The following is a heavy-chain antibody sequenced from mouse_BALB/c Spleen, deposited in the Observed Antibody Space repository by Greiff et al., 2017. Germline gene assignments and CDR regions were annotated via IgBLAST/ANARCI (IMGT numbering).Heavy chain of an antibody. CDR2: ISSGGSYI. CDR3: ATYDYEAN. J-gene: IGHJ3*01. CDR1: GFTFSSYA. V-gene: IGHV5-9-4*01. Sequence: EEQGVESGGGLVKPGRSLNLSCAASGFTFSSYAMSWVRQSPEKRLEWVAGISSGGSYIYYPDTVTGRITISSDHAKNILYLEMSSLRSEDTAMYYCATYDYEANWGQGTLVTVSA. D-gene: IGHD2-4*01.